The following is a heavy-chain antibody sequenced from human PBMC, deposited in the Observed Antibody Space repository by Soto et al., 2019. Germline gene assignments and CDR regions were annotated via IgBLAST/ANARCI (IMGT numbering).Heavy chain of an antibody. Sequence: SETLSLTCAVSGGSISSGGYSWSWIRQPPGKGLEWIGYIYHSGSTYYNPSLKSRVTMSVDTSKNQFSLKLSSVTAVDTAVYYCARISGSYYYGMDVWGQGTTVTVSS. CDR1: GGSISSGGYS. V-gene: IGHV4-30-2*01. CDR3: ARISGSYYYGMDV. CDR2: IYHSGST. D-gene: IGHD1-26*01. J-gene: IGHJ6*02.